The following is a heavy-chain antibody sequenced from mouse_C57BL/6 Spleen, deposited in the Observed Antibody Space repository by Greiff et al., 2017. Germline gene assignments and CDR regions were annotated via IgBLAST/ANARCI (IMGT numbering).Heavy chain of an antibody. Sequence: EVKVVASGGGLVKPGGSLKLSCAASGFTFSDYGMHWVRQAPEKGLEWVAYISSGSSTIYSADTVKGRFTISRDNAKNTLFLQMTSLRSEDTAMYYLARPARYGSSSFAYWGQGTLVTVSA. J-gene: IGHJ3*01. CDR3: ARPARYGSSSFAY. CDR2: ISSGSSTI. CDR1: GFTFSDYG. D-gene: IGHD1-1*01. V-gene: IGHV5-17*01.